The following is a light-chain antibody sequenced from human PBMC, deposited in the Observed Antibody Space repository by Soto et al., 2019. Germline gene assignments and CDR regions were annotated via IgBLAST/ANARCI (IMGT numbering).Light chain of an antibody. V-gene: IGLV1-40*01. CDR1: SSNIGAGYD. CDR2: GNS. J-gene: IGLJ1*01. CDR3: QSYDISLRAYV. Sequence: QAVVTQPPSVSWAPGQRVTISCTGSSSNIGAGYDVHWYQQLPVTAPKLLIYGNSNRPSGVPDRFSSSKSGTSASLAITGLQADDEADYYCQSYDISLRAYVFVNGTKLTVL.